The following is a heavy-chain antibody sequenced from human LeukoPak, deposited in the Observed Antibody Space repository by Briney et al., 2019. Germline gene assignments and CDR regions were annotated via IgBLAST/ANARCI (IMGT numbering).Heavy chain of an antibody. D-gene: IGHD1-14*01. CDR3: ARGRSGWAGAFDI. Sequence: SETLSLTCTVSGGSISSGGYYWSWIRQPPGKGLEWIGEINHSGSTNYNPSLKSRVTISVDTSKNQFSLKLSSVTAADTAVYYCARGRSGWAGAFDIWGQGTMVTVSS. V-gene: IGHV4-39*07. CDR1: GGSISSGGYY. J-gene: IGHJ3*02. CDR2: INHSGST.